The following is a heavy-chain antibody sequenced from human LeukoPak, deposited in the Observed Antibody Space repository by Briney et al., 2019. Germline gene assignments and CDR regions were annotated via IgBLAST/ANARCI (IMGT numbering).Heavy chain of an antibody. CDR1: GYTFTSYD. CDR2: MNPNSGNT. CDR3: ARGSDYYDSSGYGYYYYGMDV. V-gene: IGHV1-8*01. Sequence: ASVKVSCKASGYTFTSYDINWVRQATGQGLEWMGWMNPNSGNTGYAQKFQGRVTMTRNTSISTAYMELSSLRSEDTAVYYCARGSDYYDSSGYGYYYYGMDVWGQGTTVTASS. D-gene: IGHD3-22*01. J-gene: IGHJ6*02.